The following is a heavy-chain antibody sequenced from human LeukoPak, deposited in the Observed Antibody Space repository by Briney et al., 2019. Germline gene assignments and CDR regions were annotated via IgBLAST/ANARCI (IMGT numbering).Heavy chain of an antibody. Sequence: SVKVSCKASRGTFSSYAISWVRQAAGQGLEWMGRIIHIFGTANYAQKFQGRVTITTDESTSTAYMELSSLRAEDTAVYYCARDKQYYYDSSGYCLVYWGQGTLVAVSS. J-gene: IGHJ4*02. D-gene: IGHD3-22*01. CDR3: ARDKQYYYDSSGYCLVY. CDR1: RGTFSSYA. CDR2: IIHIFGTA. V-gene: IGHV1-69*05.